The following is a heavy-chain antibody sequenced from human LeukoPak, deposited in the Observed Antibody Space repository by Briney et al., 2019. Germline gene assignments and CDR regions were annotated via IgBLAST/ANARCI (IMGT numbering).Heavy chain of an antibody. Sequence: SETLSLTCTVSGGSISSYYWSWIRQPPGKGLEYIGYIYYSGSTNYNPSLKSRVTISVDTSKNQFSLKLSSVTAADTAVYYCARAPRYGSGSYQIRNWFDPWGQGTLVTVSS. J-gene: IGHJ5*02. V-gene: IGHV4-59*12. D-gene: IGHD3-10*01. CDR3: ARAPRYGSGSYQIRNWFDP. CDR1: GGSISSYY. CDR2: IYYSGST.